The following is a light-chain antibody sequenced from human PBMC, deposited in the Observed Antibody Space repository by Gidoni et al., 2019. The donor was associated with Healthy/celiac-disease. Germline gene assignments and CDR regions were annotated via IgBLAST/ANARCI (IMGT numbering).Light chain of an antibody. Sequence: QSVLTQPPSVSGAPGQGVTISCTGSSSNIGAGFDVHWSQQLPGTAPKLLSYGNTNRPSGAPDRCSGSKSGTSASLAITGLQAEDEADYYCQSYDSSLSVWVFGGGTKLTVL. CDR3: QSYDSSLSVWV. V-gene: IGLV1-40*01. J-gene: IGLJ3*02. CDR2: GNT. CDR1: SSNIGAGFD.